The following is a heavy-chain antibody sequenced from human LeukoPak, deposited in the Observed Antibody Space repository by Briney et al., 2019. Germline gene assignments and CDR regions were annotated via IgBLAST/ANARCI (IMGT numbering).Heavy chain of an antibody. J-gene: IGHJ4*02. V-gene: IGHV1-69*13. CDR2: IIPIFGTA. Sequence: SVKVSCKASGGTFSSYAISWVRQAPGQGLEWMGGIIPIFGTANYAQKFQGRVTITADESTSTAYMELSRLRSEVTAVHYCARMDGSYGAYWGQGTLVTVFS. D-gene: IGHD1-26*01. CDR1: GGTFSSYA. CDR3: ARMDGSYGAY.